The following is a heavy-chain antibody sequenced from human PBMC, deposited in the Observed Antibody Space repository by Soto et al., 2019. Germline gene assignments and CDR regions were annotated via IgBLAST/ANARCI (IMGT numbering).Heavy chain of an antibody. Sequence: PGGSLRLSCAASGFTFSSYAMSWVRQAPGKGLEWVSGISGSGGSTYYADSVKGRFTISRDNSKNTLYLQMNSLRAEDTAVYYCAKGGTAITIFGVVRDYYYGMDVWGQGTTVTVSS. CDR2: ISGSGGST. J-gene: IGHJ6*02. CDR1: GFTFSSYA. V-gene: IGHV3-23*01. CDR3: AKGGTAITIFGVVRDYYYGMDV. D-gene: IGHD3-3*01.